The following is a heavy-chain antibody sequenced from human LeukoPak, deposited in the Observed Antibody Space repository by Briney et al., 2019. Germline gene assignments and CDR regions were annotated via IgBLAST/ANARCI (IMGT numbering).Heavy chain of an antibody. Sequence: ASVKVSCKASGGTFSSYAISWVRQAPGQGLEWMGRIIPVLGIANYAQKFQGRVTITADKSTSTAYMELSSLRSEDTAVYYRARGPIAAAGANAFDIWGQGTMVTVSS. CDR3: ARGPIAAAGANAFDI. D-gene: IGHD6-13*01. CDR1: GGTFSSYA. CDR2: IIPVLGIA. V-gene: IGHV1-69*04. J-gene: IGHJ3*02.